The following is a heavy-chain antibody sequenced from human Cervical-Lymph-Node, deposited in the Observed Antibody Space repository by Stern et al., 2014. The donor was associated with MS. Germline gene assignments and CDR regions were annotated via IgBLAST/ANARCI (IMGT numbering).Heavy chain of an antibody. CDR2: IYPGDSDT. D-gene: IGHD6-6*01. Sequence: EVQLVESGAELKKPGESLKISCKGSGYSFTSYWIAWVRQMPGKGLEWMGIIYPGDSDTRYGPSFQGQVTISADKPISTAYLQWSSLKASDTAMYYCARRGSSTTYYYYGMDVWGQGTTVTVSS. CDR3: ARRGSSTTYYYYGMDV. V-gene: IGHV5-51*04. J-gene: IGHJ6*02. CDR1: GYSFTSYW.